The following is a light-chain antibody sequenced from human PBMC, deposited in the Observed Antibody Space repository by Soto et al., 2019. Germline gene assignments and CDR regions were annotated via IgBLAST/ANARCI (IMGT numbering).Light chain of an antibody. CDR3: QQYNYYPYT. CDR1: EGISGW. Sequence: DVQMTQSPSILSASVGDRVTITCRASEGISGWLAWYQQKPGKAPKVRISHVSSVESGVPSIFSGSGSGTEFTHTISTLQPEDFATYYCQQYNYYPYTFGQGTELEIK. J-gene: IGKJ2*01. CDR2: HVS. V-gene: IGKV1-5*01.